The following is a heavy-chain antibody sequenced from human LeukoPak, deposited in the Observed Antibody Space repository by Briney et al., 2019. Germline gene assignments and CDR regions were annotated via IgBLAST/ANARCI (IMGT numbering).Heavy chain of an antibody. CDR1: GGSISSSSYY. J-gene: IGHJ4*02. CDR2: IYYSGST. V-gene: IGHV4-39*01. CDR3: ARLVVVAATR. Sequence: PSETLSLTCTVSGGSISSSSYYWGWIRQPPGKGLEWIGSIYYSGSTYYNPSLKSRVTISVDTSKNQFSLKLSSVTAADSAVYYCARLVVVAATRWGQGTLVTVSS. D-gene: IGHD2-15*01.